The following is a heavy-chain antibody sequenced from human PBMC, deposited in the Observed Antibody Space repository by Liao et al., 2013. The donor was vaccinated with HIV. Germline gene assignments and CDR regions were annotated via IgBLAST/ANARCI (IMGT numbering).Heavy chain of an antibody. Sequence: QVQLQQWGAGLLKPSETLSLTCAVYGESFRGYFWSWIRQAPGKGLEWIGDINHRRSTNYNPSLKSRVTISVDSSKNQFALKLNSVTAADTALYYCARRGRGVAEDVWGTDRYGGFDYWGQGTLVTVSS. J-gene: IGHJ4*02. CDR1: GESFRGYF. CDR2: INHRRST. D-gene: IGHD3-16*02. CDR3: ARRGRGVAEDVWGTDRYGGFDY. V-gene: IGHV4-34*01.